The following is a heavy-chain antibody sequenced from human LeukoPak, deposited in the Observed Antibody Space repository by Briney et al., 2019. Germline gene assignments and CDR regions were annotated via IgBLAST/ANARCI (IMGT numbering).Heavy chain of an antibody. J-gene: IGHJ6*02. D-gene: IGHD3-10*01. CDR2: ISGSSGST. CDR1: GFTFTNAW. CDR3: AQKRGGSGSYSAMDV. Sequence: GGSLRLSCAASGFTFTNAWMSWVRQAPGKGLEWVSAISGSSGSTYYADSVKGRFTISRDNSKNTLYLQMNSLRAEDTAVYYCAQKRGGSGSYSAMDVWGQGTTVTVSS. V-gene: IGHV3-23*01.